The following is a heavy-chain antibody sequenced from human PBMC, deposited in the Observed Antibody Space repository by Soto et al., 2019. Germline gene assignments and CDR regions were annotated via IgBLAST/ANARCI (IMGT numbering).Heavy chain of an antibody. D-gene: IGHD5-12*01. CDR2: IDPSDSYT. Sequence: GESLKISCKGSGYSFTSYWISWVRQMPGKGLEWMGRIDPSDSYTNYSPSFQGHVTISADKSISTAYLQWSSLKASDTAMYYCASERPLPQRWLQFSSHYYYYGMDVWGQGTTVTVSS. CDR1: GYSFTSYW. CDR3: ASERPLPQRWLQFSSHYYYYGMDV. V-gene: IGHV5-10-1*01. J-gene: IGHJ6*02.